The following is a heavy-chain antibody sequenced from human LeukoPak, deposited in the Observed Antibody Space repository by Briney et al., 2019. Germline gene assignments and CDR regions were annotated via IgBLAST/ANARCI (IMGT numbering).Heavy chain of an antibody. D-gene: IGHD3-9*01. J-gene: IGHJ4*02. Sequence: SDTLSLTCTVSGGSLSGHFWRWFRRPPGKGLENIGYIHSSGSTNYNPSYKSRVTVSLEMSKNQFSLSLSSVTAADTAVYYCARDPGDTDWYGFDFWGQGILVTVSS. CDR3: ARDPGDTDWYGFDF. V-gene: IGHV4-59*11. CDR2: IHSSGST. CDR1: GGSLSGHF.